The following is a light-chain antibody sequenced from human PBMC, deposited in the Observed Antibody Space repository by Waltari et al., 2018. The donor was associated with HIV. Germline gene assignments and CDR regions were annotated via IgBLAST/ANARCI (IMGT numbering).Light chain of an antibody. CDR1: LALNNW. CDR2: GAS. V-gene: IGKV1-12*01. CDR3: QQGNGFPYT. Sequence: IQMTQSPSSVSASIGDRVTLTCRASLALNNWLAWYQQRPGKAPNLLIYGASTLRSGVPSRFGGSGSGTEYTLTISNLQPEDFATYYCQQGNGFPYTFGQGTKLEMK. J-gene: IGKJ2*01.